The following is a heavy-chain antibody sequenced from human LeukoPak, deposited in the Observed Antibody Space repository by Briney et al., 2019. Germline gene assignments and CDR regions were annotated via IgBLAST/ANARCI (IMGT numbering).Heavy chain of an antibody. CDR1: GGTFSSYA. J-gene: IGHJ4*02. CDR3: ATERELIYGVFDY. Sequence: SVKVSCKASGGTFSSYAISWVRQAPGQGLEWMGGIIPIFGTANYAQKFQGRVTITADESTSTAYMELSSLRSEDTAVYYCATERELIYGVFDYWGQGTLVTVSS. CDR2: IIPIFGTA. D-gene: IGHD3-10*01. V-gene: IGHV1-69*13.